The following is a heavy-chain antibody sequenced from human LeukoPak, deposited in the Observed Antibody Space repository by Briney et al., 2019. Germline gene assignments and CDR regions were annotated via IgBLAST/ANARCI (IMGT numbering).Heavy chain of an antibody. Sequence: ASVKVSCKASGYTFTGYYMHWVRQAPGQGLEWMGWINPSSGGTHYAQKFQGRVTLTTDTSIRTGYMELNRLTSDDTAVYYCVRIAQDWGQGTLVTVSS. V-gene: IGHV1-2*02. CDR3: VRIAQD. CDR1: GYTFTGYY. J-gene: IGHJ4*02. CDR2: INPSSGGT.